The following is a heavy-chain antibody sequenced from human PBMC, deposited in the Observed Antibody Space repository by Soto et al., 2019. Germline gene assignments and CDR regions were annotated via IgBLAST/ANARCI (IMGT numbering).Heavy chain of an antibody. CDR3: ARRYGPGFDY. Sequence: SETLSLTCTVSGGSINNYYWSWVRQPPGKGLEWIGYIFYNGKTNYNPSLKSRVTVSVDTSKNQFSLKLTSVAAADTAVYYCARRYGPGFDYWGQGTLVTVSS. CDR1: GGSINNYY. V-gene: IGHV4-59*08. CDR2: IFYNGKT. D-gene: IGHD4-17*01. J-gene: IGHJ4*02.